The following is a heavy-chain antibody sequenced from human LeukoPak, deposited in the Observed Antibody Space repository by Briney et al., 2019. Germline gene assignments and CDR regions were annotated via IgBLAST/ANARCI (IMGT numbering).Heavy chain of an antibody. D-gene: IGHD3-22*01. CDR1: GFSLSTYW. Sequence: PGGSLRLSCAASGFSLSTYWMSWVRQAPGKGLEWVADIKPDGNEEYYVDSVKGRFIISRDNAKNSLYLQMHSLRAEDTAVYYCASTMRVDYWGQGTLVTVSS. V-gene: IGHV3-7*01. CDR3: ASTMRVDY. CDR2: IKPDGNEE. J-gene: IGHJ4*02.